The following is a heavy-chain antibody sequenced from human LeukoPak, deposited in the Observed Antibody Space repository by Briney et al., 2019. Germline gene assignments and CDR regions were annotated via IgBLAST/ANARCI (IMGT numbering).Heavy chain of an antibody. Sequence: PGGSLRLSCAASGFTFSSYGMHRVRQAPGKGLEWVAVIWYDGSNKYYADSVKGRFTISSDNSKNTLYLQMNSLRAEDTAVYYCARPNRGGYCSSTSCYVYYYGMDVWGQGTTVTVSS. J-gene: IGHJ6*02. D-gene: IGHD2-2*01. CDR2: IWYDGSNK. V-gene: IGHV3-33*08. CDR3: ARPNRGGYCSSTSCYVYYYGMDV. CDR1: GFTFSSYG.